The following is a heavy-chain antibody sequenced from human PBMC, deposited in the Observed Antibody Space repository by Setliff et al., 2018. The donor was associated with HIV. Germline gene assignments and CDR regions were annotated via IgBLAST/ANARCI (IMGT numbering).Heavy chain of an antibody. V-gene: IGHV1-46*01. J-gene: IGHJ4*02. CDR1: GYTFTSYY. D-gene: IGHD2-15*01. CDR2: MNPNGRST. CDR3: ARVYCSISTCDDEYFFDY. Sequence: ASVKVSCKASGYTFTSYYIYWLRQVPGQGLEWMGVMNPNGRSTDFAQKFQGRLSLTTDTSTNTVYLELNSLRSDDTAVYYCARVYCSISTCDDEYFFDYWGQGTLVTV.